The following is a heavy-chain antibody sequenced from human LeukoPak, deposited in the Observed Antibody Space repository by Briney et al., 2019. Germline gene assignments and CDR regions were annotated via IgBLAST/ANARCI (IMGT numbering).Heavy chain of an antibody. CDR1: GGSISSYY. CDR2: IYYIGST. Sequence: SETLSLTCTVSGGSISSYYWSWIRQPPGKGLEWIGYIYYIGSTNYNPSLKSRVTISVDTSKNQFSLKLSSVTAADTAVYYCARGHYDSSGEDYWGQGTLVTVSS. D-gene: IGHD3-22*01. J-gene: IGHJ4*02. V-gene: IGHV4-59*01. CDR3: ARGHYDSSGEDY.